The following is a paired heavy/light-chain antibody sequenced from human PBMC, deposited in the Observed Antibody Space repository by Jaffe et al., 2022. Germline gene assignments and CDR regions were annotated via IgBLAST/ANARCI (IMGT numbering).Heavy chain of an antibody. CDR3: TRVGGGTGSYFATTNY. D-gene: IGHD1-26*01. Sequence: EVQLVESGGALVQPGRSLGLSCTASGFTFGDYAMSWVRQAPGKGLEWVGFIRSKGYRGTTEYAASVKGRFTISRDDSKNIAYLQMNSLKTEDTAVYYCTRVGGGTGSYFATTNYWGQGTLVTVSS. CDR1: GFTFGDYA. J-gene: IGHJ4*02. V-gene: IGHV3-49*04. CDR2: IRSKGYRGTT.
Light chain of an antibody. CDR1: QSLLHSNGYNF. V-gene: IGKV2-28*01. J-gene: IGKJ3*01. CDR2: LGS. Sequence: DIVMTQSPLSLPVTPGEPASISCRSSQSLLHSNGYNFLDWYLQKPGQSPQLLIYLGSNRASGVPDRFSGSGSGTDFTLKISRVEAEDVGVYYCMQALQTSFTFGPGTKVDIK. CDR3: MQALQTSFT.